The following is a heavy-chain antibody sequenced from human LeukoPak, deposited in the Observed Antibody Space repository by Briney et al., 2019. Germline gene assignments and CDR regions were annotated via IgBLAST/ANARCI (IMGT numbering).Heavy chain of an antibody. CDR3: ARLEDYYDSSGYYLGAFDI. Sequence: PADPLSLTCTVSGGPMSSSRYYWGWIRQPPGRGGVGFGSIYCSGSTYCTPSLKSRVTIAVDTSKNQFSLKLSSVTAADTAVYYCARLEDYYDSSGYYLGAFDIWGQGTMVTVSS. D-gene: IGHD3-22*01. CDR1: GGPMSSSRYY. V-gene: IGHV4-39*07. CDR2: IYCSGST. J-gene: IGHJ3*02.